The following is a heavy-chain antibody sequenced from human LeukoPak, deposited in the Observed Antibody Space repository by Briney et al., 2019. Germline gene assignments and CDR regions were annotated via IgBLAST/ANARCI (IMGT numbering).Heavy chain of an antibody. CDR1: GFTLSSYA. CDR2: ISGSGGST. D-gene: IGHD1-26*01. V-gene: IGHV3-23*01. J-gene: IGHJ3*02. CDR3: AKDEYSGSYNAFDI. Sequence: GASLRLSCAASGFTLSSYAMSWVRQAPGKGLEWVSAISGSGGSTYYADSVKGRFTISRDNSKNTLYLQMNSLRAEDTAVYYCAKDEYSGSYNAFDIWGQGTMVTVSS.